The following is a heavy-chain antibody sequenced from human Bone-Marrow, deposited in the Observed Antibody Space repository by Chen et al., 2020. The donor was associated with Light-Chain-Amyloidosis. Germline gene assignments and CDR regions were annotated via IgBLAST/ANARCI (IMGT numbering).Heavy chain of an antibody. J-gene: IGHJ4*02. Sequence: EVQLEQSGPEVKKPGESLKISCKGSAYTFPNYWIGWVRQMPGKGLAGMGVTYPDASDASYSPCIEGHVTIPADKSITPASLHRRSLQASDTAMYYCARRRDGYNFDYWGQGTLVTVSS. CDR2: TYPDASDA. D-gene: IGHD5-12*01. V-gene: IGHV5-51*01. CDR3: ARRRDGYNFDY. CDR1: AYTFPNYW.